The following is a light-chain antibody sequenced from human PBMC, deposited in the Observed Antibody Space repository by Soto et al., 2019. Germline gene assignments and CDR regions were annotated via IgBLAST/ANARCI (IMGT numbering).Light chain of an antibody. CDR2: AAS. V-gene: IGKV1-39*01. Sequence: DIQMTQSPSSLSASFGDRVTLTCRASQNIDTYLNWYQQKPGTAPKLLVYAASSLHSGVPARFSGSGSGTDFTHTISRLLPEDFATYYCQQRHTTPYTFGQGTKLEI. J-gene: IGKJ2*01. CDR1: QNIDTY. CDR3: QQRHTTPYT.